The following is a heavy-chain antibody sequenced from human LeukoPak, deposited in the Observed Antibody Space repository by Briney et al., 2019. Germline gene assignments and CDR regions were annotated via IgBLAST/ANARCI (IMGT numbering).Heavy chain of an antibody. CDR3: AREGYSSGWSWRFDY. V-gene: IGHV3-21*01. CDR1: GFTFSSYW. CDR2: ISSSSSYI. J-gene: IGHJ4*02. Sequence: GSLRLSCAASGFTFSSYWMSWVRQAPGKGLEWVSSISSSSSYIYYADSVKGRFTISRDNAKNSLYLQMNSLRAEDTAVYYCAREGYSSGWSWRFDYWGQGTLVTVSS. D-gene: IGHD6-19*01.